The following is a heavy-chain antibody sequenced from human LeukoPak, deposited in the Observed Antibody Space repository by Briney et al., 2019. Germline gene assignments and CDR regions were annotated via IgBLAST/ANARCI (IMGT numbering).Heavy chain of an antibody. Sequence: PSETLSLTCTVSGGSISSYYWSWIRQPPGKGLEWIGYIYYSGSTNYNPSLTSRVTISVDTSKNQFSLKLSSVTAADTAVYYCARDKRYSYGFGNFDPWGQGILVTVSS. D-gene: IGHD5-18*01. CDR3: ARDKRYSYGFGNFDP. J-gene: IGHJ5*01. CDR1: GGSISSYY. V-gene: IGHV4-59*01. CDR2: IYYSGST.